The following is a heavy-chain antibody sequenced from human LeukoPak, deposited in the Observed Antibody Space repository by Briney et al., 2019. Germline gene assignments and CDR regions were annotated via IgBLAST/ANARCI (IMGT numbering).Heavy chain of an antibody. CDR3: ARGQVPTAWGYNWFDP. V-gene: IGHV4-34*01. Sequence: SETLSLTCAVYGWSFNDYYWNWIRQPPGKGLEWIGEINARGDTNYNPSLKSRVTISVDTSKKQFSLRLTSLIAADTALYYCARGQVPTAWGYNWFDPWGLGTLVTVSS. CDR1: GWSFNDYY. J-gene: IGHJ5*02. CDR2: INARGDT. D-gene: IGHD2-2*01.